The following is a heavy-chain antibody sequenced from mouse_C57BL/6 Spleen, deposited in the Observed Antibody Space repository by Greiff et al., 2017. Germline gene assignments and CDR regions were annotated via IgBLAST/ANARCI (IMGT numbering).Heavy chain of an antibody. CDR2: IAPENGDT. CDR3: TTPLWLRYGWFAY. J-gene: IGHJ3*01. CDR1: GFNFNNDY. Sequence: EVQLQQSGAELVRPGASVKLSCTASGFNFNNDYMHWVKQRPEQGLEWIGWIAPENGDTEYASKFQGKATITADTSSNTAYLQLSSLASEDTAVYCATTPLWLRYGWFAYWGQGTLVTVSA. D-gene: IGHD1-1*01. V-gene: IGHV14-4*01.